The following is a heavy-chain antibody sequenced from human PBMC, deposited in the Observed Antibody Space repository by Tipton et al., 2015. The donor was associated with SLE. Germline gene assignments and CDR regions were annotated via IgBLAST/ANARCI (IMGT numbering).Heavy chain of an antibody. CDR3: AGMSYPREGYFDY. D-gene: IGHD1-26*01. J-gene: IGHJ4*02. CDR2: IYYSGST. Sequence: TLSLTCTVSGGSISSSSYYWGWIREPPGQGLEWIGSIYYSGSTYYNPSLKSRVTISVDTSKNQFSLKLSSVTAADTAVYYCAGMSYPREGYFDYWGQGILVTVAS. CDR1: GGSISSSSYY. V-gene: IGHV4-39*07.